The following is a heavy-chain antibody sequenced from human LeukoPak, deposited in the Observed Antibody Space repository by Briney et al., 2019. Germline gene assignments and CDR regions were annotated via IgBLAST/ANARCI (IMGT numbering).Heavy chain of an antibody. V-gene: IGHV4-34*01. CDR2: IKHSGST. CDR3: ATPQGGVGP. CDR1: GGSVSDYY. D-gene: IGHD1-26*01. Sequence: PSETLSLTCTVSGGSVSDYYWSWIRQPPGKGLEWIGEIKHSGSTNYNPSLKSRVTISVDTSKNQFSLKLSSVTAADTAVYYCATPQGGVGPWGQGTLVTVSS. J-gene: IGHJ4*02.